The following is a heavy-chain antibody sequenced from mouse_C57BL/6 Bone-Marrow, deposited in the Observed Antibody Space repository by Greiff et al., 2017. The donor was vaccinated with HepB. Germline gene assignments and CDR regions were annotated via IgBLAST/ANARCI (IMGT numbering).Heavy chain of an antibody. Sequence: QVQLKQPGAELVKPGASVKLSCKASGYTFTSYWMHWVKQRPGQGLEWIGMIHPNSGSTNYNEKFKSKATLTVDKSSSTAYMQLSSLTSEDSAVYYCARGTYYSNYEYYFDYWGQGTTLTVSS. D-gene: IGHD2-5*01. CDR1: GYTFTSYW. CDR3: ARGTYYSNYEYYFDY. J-gene: IGHJ2*01. V-gene: IGHV1-64*01. CDR2: IHPNSGST.